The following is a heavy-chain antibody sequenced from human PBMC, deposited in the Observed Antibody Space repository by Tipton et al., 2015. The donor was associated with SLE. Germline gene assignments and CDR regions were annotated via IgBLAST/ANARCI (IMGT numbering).Heavy chain of an antibody. Sequence: TLSLTCAVYSGSFSGHYWNWIRQPPGKGLEWIGDINHSGSTNYNPSLKSRVTISVDTSKNQFSLKLSSVTAADTAVYYCAVLGGSYYPDYFDYWGQGTLVTVSS. V-gene: IGHV4-34*01. J-gene: IGHJ4*02. CDR3: AVLGGSYYPDYFDY. D-gene: IGHD3-10*01. CDR2: INHSGST. CDR1: SGSFSGHY.